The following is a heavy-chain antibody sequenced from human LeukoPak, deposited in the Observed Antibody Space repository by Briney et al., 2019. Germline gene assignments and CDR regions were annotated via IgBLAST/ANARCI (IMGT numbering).Heavy chain of an antibody. Sequence: GASVKVSCKASGYTFTGYYMHWVRQAPGQGLEWMGWINPNSGGTNYAQKFQGRVTMTRDTSISTAYMELSRLRSDDTAVYYCARDIDLYSGSYYFCYWGQGTLVTVSS. CDR1: GYTFTGYY. J-gene: IGHJ4*02. D-gene: IGHD1-26*01. V-gene: IGHV1-2*02. CDR2: INPNSGGT. CDR3: ARDIDLYSGSYYFCY.